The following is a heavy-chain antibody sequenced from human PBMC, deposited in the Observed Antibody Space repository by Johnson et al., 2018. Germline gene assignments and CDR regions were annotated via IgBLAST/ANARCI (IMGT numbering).Heavy chain of an antibody. V-gene: IGHV1-69*12. CDR1: VGTFSSYA. J-gene: IGHJ3*02. CDR2: IIPIFGTA. D-gene: IGHD1-7*01. CDR3: ARDTGTTSPAFDI. Sequence: QVQLVQSGAEVKKXGSSVKVXCQASVGTFSSYAISWVRQAPGQGLEWMGGIIPIFGTANYAQKFQGRVTITADESTSTAYMELRSLRSDDTAVYYCARDTGTTSPAFDIWGQGTMVTVSS.